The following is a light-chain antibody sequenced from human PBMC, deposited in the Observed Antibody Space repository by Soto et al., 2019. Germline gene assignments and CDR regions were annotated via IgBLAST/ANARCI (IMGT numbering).Light chain of an antibody. CDR2: GSS. J-gene: IGKJ5*01. CDR1: QGISSF. CDR3: QKYSSVIT. Sequence: DIQMTQSPSSLSASVGDRVTITCRASQGISSFVAGYQQTPGKVPRLLISGSSTLQSGVPSRFSGSGSGTDFTLTITSLQPEDVATYYCQKYSSVITFGQGTRLEIK. V-gene: IGKV1-27*01.